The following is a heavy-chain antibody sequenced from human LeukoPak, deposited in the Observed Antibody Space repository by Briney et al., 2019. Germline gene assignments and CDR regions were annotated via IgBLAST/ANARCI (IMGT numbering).Heavy chain of an antibody. J-gene: IGHJ4*02. CDR2: ISSSGSTI. V-gene: IGHV3-11*04. CDR1: GFTFSDYY. CDR3: ARVEYCGGDCYSPFDY. Sequence: GGSLRLSCAASGFTFSDYYMSWIRQAPGKGLEWVSYISSSGSTIYYADSVKGRFTISRDNAKNSLYLQMNSLRAEDTAVYYCARVEYCGGDCYSPFDYWGQGTLVTVSS. D-gene: IGHD2-21*02.